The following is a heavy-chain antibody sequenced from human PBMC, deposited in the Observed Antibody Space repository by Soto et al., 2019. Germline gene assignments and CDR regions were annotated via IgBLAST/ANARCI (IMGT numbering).Heavy chain of an antibody. Sequence: QLQLQESGPGLVKPSETLSLTCTVSGGSISSSSYYWGWIRQPPGKGLEWIGSIYYSGSTYYNPSLKGRGTISVDTSKNQFSLKLSSVTAADTAGYYWARPQLGYFDYWGQGTLVTVSS. CDR2: IYYSGST. CDR3: ARPQLGYFDY. J-gene: IGHJ4*02. V-gene: IGHV4-39*01. CDR1: GGSISSSSYY. D-gene: IGHD6-13*01.